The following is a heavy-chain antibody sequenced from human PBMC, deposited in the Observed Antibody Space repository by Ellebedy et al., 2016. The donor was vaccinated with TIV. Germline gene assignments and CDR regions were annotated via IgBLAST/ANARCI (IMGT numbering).Heavy chain of an antibody. Sequence: GESLKISXAASGFTFSSYSMNWVRQAPGKGLEWVAVIWYDGSNKYYADSVKGRFTISRDNSKNTLYLQMNSLRAEDTAVYYCARDGHALDYWGQGTLVTVSS. CDR2: IWYDGSNK. J-gene: IGHJ4*02. CDR3: ARDGHALDY. CDR1: GFTFSSYS. V-gene: IGHV3-33*08.